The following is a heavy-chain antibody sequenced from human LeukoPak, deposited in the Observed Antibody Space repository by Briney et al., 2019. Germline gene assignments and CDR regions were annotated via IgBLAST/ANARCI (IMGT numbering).Heavy chain of an antibody. CDR3: ARQNGGNSQAFFDY. Sequence: PSETLSLTCSVSSGSISSYYWSWIRQPPGKGLEWIGYIYYSGSTNYNPSLKSRVTISVDTSKNQFSLKLSSVTAADTAVYYCARQNGGNSQAFFDYWGQGTLVTVSS. J-gene: IGHJ4*02. CDR2: IYYSGST. D-gene: IGHD4-23*01. CDR1: SGSISSYY. V-gene: IGHV4-59*08.